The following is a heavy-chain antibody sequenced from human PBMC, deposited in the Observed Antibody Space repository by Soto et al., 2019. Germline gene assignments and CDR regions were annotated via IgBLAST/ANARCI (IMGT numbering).Heavy chain of an antibody. CDR1: GYSFHNYG. J-gene: IGHJ4*01. V-gene: IGHV1-18*04. Sequence: QVQLVQSGPEVKKPGASVKDSCKASGYSFHNYGIIWVRQAPGQGLEWMGWISGQIGKTNYAQKFLGKVTMTTDTSTSTAYMELSTLTSDDTAIYYCARGPPSGSFSLTPRYWGQGTLVTVSS. CDR3: ARGPPSGSFSLTPRY. CDR2: ISGQIGKT. D-gene: IGHD1-26*01.